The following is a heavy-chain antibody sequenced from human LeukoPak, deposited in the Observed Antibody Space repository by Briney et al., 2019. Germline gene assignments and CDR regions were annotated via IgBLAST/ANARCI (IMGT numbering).Heavy chain of an antibody. CDR3: ARRSSWPPYYYYYGMDV. J-gene: IGHJ6*02. CDR1: GGSFSGYY. D-gene: IGHD6-13*01. V-gene: IGHV4-34*01. CDR2: INHSGST. Sequence: PSETLSLTCAVYGGSFSGYYWSWIRQPPGKGLEWIGEINHSGSTNYNPSLKSRVTISVDTSKNQFSLKLSSVTAADTAVYYCARRSSWPPYYYYYGMDVWGQGTTVTVSS.